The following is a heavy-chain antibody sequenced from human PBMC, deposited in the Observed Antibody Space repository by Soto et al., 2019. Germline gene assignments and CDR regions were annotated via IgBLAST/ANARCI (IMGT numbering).Heavy chain of an antibody. D-gene: IGHD6-25*01. V-gene: IGHV3-33*01. CDR2: IWYDGSNK. CDR1: GFTFSSYG. J-gene: IGHJ4*02. CDR3: ASLGIAAARGY. Sequence: PGGSLRLSCAASGFTFSSYGMHWVRQAPGKGLEWVAVIWYDGSNKYYADSVKGRFTISRDNSKNTLYLQMNSLRAEGTAVYYCASLGIAAARGYWGQGTLVTVSS.